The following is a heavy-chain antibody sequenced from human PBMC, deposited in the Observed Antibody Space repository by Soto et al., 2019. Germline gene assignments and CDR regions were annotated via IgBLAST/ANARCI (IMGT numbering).Heavy chain of an antibody. CDR2: IWYDGSNK. CDR3: AGDKGFGELHTLIDY. D-gene: IGHD3-10*01. J-gene: IGHJ4*02. Sequence: GGSLRLSCAASGFTFSSYGMHWVRQAPGKGLEWVAVIWYDGSNKYYADSVKGRFTISRDNSKNTLYLQMNSLRAEDTAVDYCAGDKGFGELHTLIDYWGQGTLVTVSS. V-gene: IGHV3-33*01. CDR1: GFTFSSYG.